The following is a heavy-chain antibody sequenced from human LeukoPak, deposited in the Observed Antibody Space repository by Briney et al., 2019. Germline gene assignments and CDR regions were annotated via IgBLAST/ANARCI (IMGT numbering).Heavy chain of an antibody. CDR1: GYTFTSYA. V-gene: IGHV1-3*01. CDR2: INAGNGNT. J-gene: IGHJ4*02. Sequence: GASVKVSCKASGYTFTSYAMHWVRQAPGQRLEWMGWINAGNGNTKYSQKFQGRVTITRDTSASTAYMEPSSLRSEDTAVYYCARDFGVGYANYWGQGTLVTVSS. D-gene: IGHD3-3*01. CDR3: ARDFGVGYANY.